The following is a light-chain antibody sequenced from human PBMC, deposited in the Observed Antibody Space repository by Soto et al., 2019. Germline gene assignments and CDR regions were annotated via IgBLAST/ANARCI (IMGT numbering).Light chain of an antibody. V-gene: IGKV3-20*01. CDR3: QQYGSSLFT. Sequence: EIVLTQSPGTLSLSPGERATLSCRASQSVSSSYLAWYQQKPGQAPRLLIYGASSRATGIPDRFSGSGSGTDFTLTISRLEPEDCAVYYCQQYGSSLFTFGPGTNVAIK. CDR1: QSVSSSY. J-gene: IGKJ3*01. CDR2: GAS.